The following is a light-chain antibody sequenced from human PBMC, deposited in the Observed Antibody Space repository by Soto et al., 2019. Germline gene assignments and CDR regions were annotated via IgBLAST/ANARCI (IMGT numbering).Light chain of an antibody. CDR3: QQYGDSPWT. CDR1: QSVSSN. J-gene: IGKJ1*01. Sequence: EIVMTQSPATLSVSPGERATLSCRASQSVSSNLAWYQQKPGQAPRLLIYDASSRATGIPDGFSGSGSGTDFTLTISRLEPEDFAVYYCQQYGDSPWTFGQGTKVDIK. CDR2: DAS. V-gene: IGKV3-20*01.